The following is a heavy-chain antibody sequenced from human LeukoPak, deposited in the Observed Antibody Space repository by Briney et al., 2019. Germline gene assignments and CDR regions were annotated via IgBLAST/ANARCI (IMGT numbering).Heavy chain of an antibody. D-gene: IGHD1-20*01. Sequence: PSETLSLTCAVSGASISNSDWWSWVRQPPGKGLEWIGEISHSGSTNYNPSLKSRVTISVDKSKSQFSLELSSVTAADTAVYYCARTWGNWNVVGIDPWGQGTLVTVSS. J-gene: IGHJ5*02. CDR1: GASISNSDW. CDR3: ARTWGNWNVVGIDP. CDR2: ISHSGST. V-gene: IGHV4-4*02.